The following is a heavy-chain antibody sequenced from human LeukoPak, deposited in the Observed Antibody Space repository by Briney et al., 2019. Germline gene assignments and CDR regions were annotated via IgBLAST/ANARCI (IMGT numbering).Heavy chain of an antibody. CDR2: IDHSGNT. J-gene: IGHJ4*02. Sequence: PSETLSLTCAVYDGSLSGYYWTWIRQPPGKGLEWIGEIDHSGNTNYNPSLKSRDTISVDTSKNQFSLNLSSVTAADTAVYYCARVVAHFDYWGQGTLVTVSS. V-gene: IGHV4-34*01. D-gene: IGHD2-15*01. CDR3: ARVVAHFDY. CDR1: DGSLSGYY.